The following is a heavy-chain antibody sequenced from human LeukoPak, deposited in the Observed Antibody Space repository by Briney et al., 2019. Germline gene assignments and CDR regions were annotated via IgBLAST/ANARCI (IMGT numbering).Heavy chain of an antibody. CDR2: ISSSSSTI. CDR3: ARGNWFDP. V-gene: IGHV3-48*04. J-gene: IGHJ5*02. CDR1: GFTFSSYS. Sequence: GGSLRLSCAASGFTFSSYSMNWVRQAPGKGLEWVSYISSSSSTIYYADSVKGRFTISRDNAKNSLYLQMNSLRAEDTAVYYCARGNWFDPWGQGTLVTVSS.